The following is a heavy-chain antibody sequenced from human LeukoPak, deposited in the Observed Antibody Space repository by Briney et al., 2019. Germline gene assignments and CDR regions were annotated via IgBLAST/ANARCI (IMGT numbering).Heavy chain of an antibody. CDR2: IFDGGST. Sequence: SETLSLTCTVSGASISSFYWSWIRQPPGKGLEWIGYIFDGGSTDYNPSLKSRVTVSVDTSKNQFSRKLSSVSAADTAVYYCARVDGGGDCYPGRNWFDPWGQGTLVTVSS. CDR3: ARVDGGGDCYPGRNWFDP. D-gene: IGHD2-21*02. CDR1: GASISSFY. V-gene: IGHV4-59*01. J-gene: IGHJ5*02.